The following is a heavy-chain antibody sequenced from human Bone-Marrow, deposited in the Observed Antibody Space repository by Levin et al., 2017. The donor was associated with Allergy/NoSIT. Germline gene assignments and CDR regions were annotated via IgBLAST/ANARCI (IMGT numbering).Heavy chain of an antibody. CDR3: ARGSMVRGVNKPTSRRADLDY. CDR2: ISYDGSNK. V-gene: IGHV3-30*04. D-gene: IGHD3-10*01. CDR1: GFTFSSYA. J-gene: IGHJ4*02. Sequence: GGSLRLSCAASGFTFSSYAMHWVRQAPGKGLEWVAVISYDGSNKYYADSVKGRFTISRDNSKNTLYLQMNSLRAEDTAVYYCARGSMVRGVNKPTSRRADLDYWGQGTLVTVSS.